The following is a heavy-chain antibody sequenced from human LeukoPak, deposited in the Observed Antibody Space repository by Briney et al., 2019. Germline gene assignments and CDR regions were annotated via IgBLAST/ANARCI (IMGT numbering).Heavy chain of an antibody. D-gene: IGHD2-15*01. CDR1: AFTFSSYG. V-gene: IGHV3-30*02. J-gene: IGHJ6*03. Sequence: PGGSLRLSCAASAFTFSSYGMHWVRQAPGKGLEWVAFIWYDGNTKYYADSVKGRFTISRDNSKNTLYLQMNSLRAEDTAVYYCAKDPCSGGSCYSYYYYYYMDVWGKGTTVTVSS. CDR3: AKDPCSGGSCYSYYYYYYMDV. CDR2: IWYDGNTK.